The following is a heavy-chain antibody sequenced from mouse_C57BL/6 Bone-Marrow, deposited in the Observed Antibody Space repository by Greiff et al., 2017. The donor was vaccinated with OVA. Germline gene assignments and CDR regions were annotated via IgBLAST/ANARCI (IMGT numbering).Heavy chain of an antibody. V-gene: IGHV1-81*01. CDR3: ASIYFYYFDY. CDR1: GYTFTSYG. CDR2: IYPRSGNT. Sequence: VKLVESGAELARPGASVKLSCKASGYTFTSYGISWVKQRTGQGLEWIGEIYPRSGNTYYNEKFKGKATLTADKSSSTAYMELRSLTSEDSAVYFCASIYFYYFDYWGQGTTLTVSS. D-gene: IGHD2-1*01. J-gene: IGHJ2*01.